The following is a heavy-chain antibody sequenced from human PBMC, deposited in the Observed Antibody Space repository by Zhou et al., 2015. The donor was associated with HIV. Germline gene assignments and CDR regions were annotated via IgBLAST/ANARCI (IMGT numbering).Heavy chain of an antibody. V-gene: IGHV1-69*01. Sequence: QVQLVQSGAEVKKPGSSVKVSCKASGGTFSSYAISWVRQAPGQGLEWMGGIIPIFGTANYAQKFQGRVTITADESTSTAYMELSSLRSEDTAVYYCARDRGNVDTAMATGYFDLWGRGTLVTVSS. D-gene: IGHD5-18*01. J-gene: IGHJ2*01. CDR2: IIPIFGTA. CDR3: ARDRGNVDTAMATGYFDL. CDR1: GGTFSSYA.